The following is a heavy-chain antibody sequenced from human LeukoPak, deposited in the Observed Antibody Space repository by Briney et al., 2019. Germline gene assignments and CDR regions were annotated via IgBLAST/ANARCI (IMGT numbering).Heavy chain of an antibody. CDR2: IDNGDST. Sequence: PGGSLRLSCAASGFTVSSNYMSWVRQAPGKGLEWASIIDNGDSTHYADSVKGRFTISRDSSKNMLYLQMNCLRAEDTAVYYCARTRVPTATSPFDYWGQGALVTVSS. V-gene: IGHV3-66*01. CDR1: GFTVSSNY. D-gene: IGHD2-2*01. CDR3: ARTRVPTATSPFDY. J-gene: IGHJ4*02.